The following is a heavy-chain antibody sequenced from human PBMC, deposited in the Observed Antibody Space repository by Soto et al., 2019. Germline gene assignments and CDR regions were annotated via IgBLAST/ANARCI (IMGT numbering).Heavy chain of an antibody. Sequence: EVQLVESGGGLVKPGGSLRLSCAASGFTFSSYSMNWVRQAPGKGLEWVSSISSSSSNIYYAHAVKRRFTISSDNAKKSHSLQMNSLRAEDTAVYYGARVGWQLDPGFDYWGQGTLVTVSS. D-gene: IGHD6-6*01. CDR1: GFTFSSYS. V-gene: IGHV3-21*01. CDR3: ARVGWQLDPGFDY. J-gene: IGHJ4*02. CDR2: ISSSSSNI.